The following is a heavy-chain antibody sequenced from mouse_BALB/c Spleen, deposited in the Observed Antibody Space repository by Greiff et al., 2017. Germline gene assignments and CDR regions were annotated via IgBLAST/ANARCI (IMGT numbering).Heavy chain of an antibody. CDR1: GFSLTGYG. J-gene: IGHJ4*01. CDR3: ARDQLGDYAMDY. D-gene: IGHD4-1*02. CDR2: IWGDGST. V-gene: IGHV2-6-7*01. Sequence: VQLQESGPGLVAPSQSLSITCTVSGFSLTGYGVNWVRLPPGKGLEWLGMIWGDGSTDYNSALKSRLSISKDNSKSLVFLKMNSLQTDDTARYYCARDQLGDYAMDYWGQGTSVTVSS.